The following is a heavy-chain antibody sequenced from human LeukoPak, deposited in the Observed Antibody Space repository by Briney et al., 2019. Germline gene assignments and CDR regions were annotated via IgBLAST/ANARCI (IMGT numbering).Heavy chain of an antibody. V-gene: IGHV1-69*13. CDR2: FIPSFGPA. D-gene: IGHD3-22*01. CDR1: GGTFNTYA. J-gene: IGHJ4*02. CDR3: ARHRPAKHYYDSSAYSPFDY. Sequence: ASVKVSCKASGGTFNTYAWFRRALGQGLEWLEGFIPSFGPAKYAQKFQGRVTITADESTSTAYMELSSLRSEDTAVYYCARHRPAKHYYDSSAYSPFDYWGQGTLVTVSS.